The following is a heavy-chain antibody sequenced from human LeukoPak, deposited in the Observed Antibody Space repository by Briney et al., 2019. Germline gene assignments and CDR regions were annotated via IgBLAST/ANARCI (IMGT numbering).Heavy chain of an antibody. CDR1: GYIFTSNE. Sequence: ASVKVSCKASGYIFTSNEMNWVRQAPGRGLEWMGWINTNTGNPRYAQGFTGRFVFSLDTSVSTAYLQISSLKAEDTAVYYCARVYSGYEGLFDHWGQGTLVSVSS. J-gene: IGHJ4*02. CDR3: ARVYSGYEGLFDH. D-gene: IGHD5-12*01. V-gene: IGHV7-4-1*02. CDR2: INTNTGNP.